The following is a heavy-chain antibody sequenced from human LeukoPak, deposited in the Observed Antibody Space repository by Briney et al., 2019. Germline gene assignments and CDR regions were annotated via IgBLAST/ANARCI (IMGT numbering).Heavy chain of an antibody. Sequence: PGGSLRLSCAVSGFTFSDHYMDWVRQAPGKGLEWVGRTRNKANSYTTEYAASVKGRFTISRDDSKNSLYLQMNSLKTEDTAVYYCARWGFYDILTGYNPNWGQGTLVTVSS. V-gene: IGHV3-72*01. CDR2: TRNKANSYTT. D-gene: IGHD3-9*01. CDR1: GFTFSDHY. CDR3: ARWGFYDILTGYNPN. J-gene: IGHJ4*02.